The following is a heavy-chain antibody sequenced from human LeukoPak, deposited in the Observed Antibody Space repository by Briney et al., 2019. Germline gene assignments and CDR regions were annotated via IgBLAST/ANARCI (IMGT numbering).Heavy chain of an antibody. D-gene: IGHD3-22*01. CDR1: GFPFTRFY. Sequence: GGSLRLSCAVSGFPFTRFYMSWIRQAPGKGLEWISYIGLSGSPLDYADSVRGRFTISRDNAKNSLYLELNSLRAEDTAVYYCARKDFSSGSFSYWGQGTLVTVSS. CDR3: ARKDFSSGSFSY. CDR2: IGLSGSPL. J-gene: IGHJ4*02. V-gene: IGHV3-11*04.